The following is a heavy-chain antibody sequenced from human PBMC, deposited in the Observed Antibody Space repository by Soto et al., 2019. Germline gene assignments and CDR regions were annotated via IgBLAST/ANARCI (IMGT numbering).Heavy chain of an antibody. CDR1: GASISSGGYY. CDR2: IYDNGTT. V-gene: IGHV4-31*03. Sequence: SETLSLTCTVSGASISSGGYYWSWIRQDPGKGLEWLGYIYDNGTTYYNPSLKSRVSISRDKSKNQFSLKMTSLTAADAAVYYCASGQVGATTWFDPWGQGTKVTVSS. D-gene: IGHD1-26*01. J-gene: IGHJ5*02. CDR3: ASGQVGATTWFDP.